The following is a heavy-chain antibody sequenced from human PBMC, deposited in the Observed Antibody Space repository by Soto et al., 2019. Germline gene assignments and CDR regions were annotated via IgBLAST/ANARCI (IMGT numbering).Heavy chain of an antibody. Sequence: PVGSLRLSCAASGFNFNTYIMTWVRQAPGKGLEWVSSIDGGGGSAYYGESVKGRFVTSRDNQKNVVNLQVNSPTADDTAVYYCAKLKRYNYGVDYWGQGTLVTVSS. CDR3: AKLKRYNYGVDY. J-gene: IGHJ4*02. CDR1: GFNFNTYI. V-gene: IGHV3-23*01. CDR2: IDGGGGSA. D-gene: IGHD5-18*01.